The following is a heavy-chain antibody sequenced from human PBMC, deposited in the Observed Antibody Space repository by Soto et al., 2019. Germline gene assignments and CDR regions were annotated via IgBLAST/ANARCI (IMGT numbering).Heavy chain of an antibody. CDR2: IDWDDDK. CDR3: ARPTNSSRWSNFDY. Sequence: SGPTLVNPTQTLTLTCTFSGFSLSTSGMCVSWIRQPPGKALEWLALIDWDDDKYYSTSLKTRLTISKDTSKNQVVLTMTNMDPVDTATYYCARPTNSSRWSNFDYWGQGTLVTVYS. D-gene: IGHD6-13*01. V-gene: IGHV2-70*01. J-gene: IGHJ4*02. CDR1: GFSLSTSGMC.